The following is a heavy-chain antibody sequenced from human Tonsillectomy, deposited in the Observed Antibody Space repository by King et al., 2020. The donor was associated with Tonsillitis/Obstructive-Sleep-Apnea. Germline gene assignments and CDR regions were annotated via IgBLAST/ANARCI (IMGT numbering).Heavy chain of an antibody. CDR2: IWYDGSNK. Sequence: VQLVESGGGVVQPGRSLRLSCAASGFTFSSYGMHWVRQAPGKGLEWVAVIWYDGSNKYYADSVKGRFTISRDNSKNTLYLQMNSLRAEDTAVYYCARDSAKAAADEEGWGYMDVWGKGTTVTVSS. V-gene: IGHV3-33*01. D-gene: IGHD6-13*01. CDR3: ARDSAKAAADEEGWGYMDV. J-gene: IGHJ6*03. CDR1: GFTFSSYG.